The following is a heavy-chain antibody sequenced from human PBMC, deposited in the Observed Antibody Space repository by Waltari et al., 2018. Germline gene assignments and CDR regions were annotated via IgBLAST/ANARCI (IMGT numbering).Heavy chain of an antibody. V-gene: IGHV4-59*01. CDR1: GGSISSYY. J-gene: IGHJ5*02. Sequence: QVQLQESGPGLVKPSETLSLTCTVSGGSISSYYWSWIRQPPGKGLEWIGYIYYSGSTNYNPSLKSRVTISVDTSKNQFSLKLSSGTAADTAVYYCARWQSFDPWGQGTLVTVSS. CDR2: IYYSGST. CDR3: ARWQSFDP.